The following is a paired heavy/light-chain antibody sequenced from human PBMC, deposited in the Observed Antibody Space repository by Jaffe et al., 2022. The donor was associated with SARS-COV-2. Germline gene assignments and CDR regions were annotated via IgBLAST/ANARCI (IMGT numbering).Light chain of an antibody. CDR2: GAS. J-gene: IGKJ1*01. Sequence: EIVLTQSPGTLSLSPGERATLSCRASQSVSSNYLAWYQQKPGQAPRLLIYGASSRTTGIPDRFSGSGSGTDFTLTISRLEPEDFAVYFCQQYVSSPKTFGQGTKLEVK. V-gene: IGKV3-20*01. CDR3: QQYVSSPKT. CDR1: QSVSSNY.
Heavy chain of an antibody. Sequence: QVQLQESGPGLVKPSGILSLTCAVSGGSISSNSWWSWVRQPPGKGLEWIGEIYYSGDTNYNPSLRSRVFISIDKSKSQFSLKLSSVTAADTAVYYCARVRVVTSTTHVPFDPWGQGTLVVVSS. CDR2: IYYSGDT. J-gene: IGHJ5*02. V-gene: IGHV4-4*02. D-gene: IGHD2-21*02. CDR1: GGSISSNSW. CDR3: ARVRVVTSTTHVPFDP.